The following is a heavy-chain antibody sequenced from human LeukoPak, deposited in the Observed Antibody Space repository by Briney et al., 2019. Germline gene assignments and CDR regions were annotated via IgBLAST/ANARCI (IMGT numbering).Heavy chain of an antibody. CDR1: GDGVSSNSAA. V-gene: IGHV6-1*01. D-gene: IGHD6-13*01. J-gene: IGHJ3*02. Sequence: SQTLSLTCAISGDGVSSNSAAWNWIRQSPSRGLEWLGRTYYRSKWYNDYAVSAKSRITINPDTSKNQFSLKLSSVTAADTAVYYCARGPIAERESHDAFDIWGQGTMVTVSS. CDR3: ARGPIAERESHDAFDI. CDR2: TYYRSKWYN.